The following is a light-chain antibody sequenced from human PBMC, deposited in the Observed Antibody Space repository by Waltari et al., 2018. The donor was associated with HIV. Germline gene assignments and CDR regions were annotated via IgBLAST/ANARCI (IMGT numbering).Light chain of an antibody. Sequence: QSVLTQPPSVSGAPGQRVTISCTGSSSNIGAGYDVHWFQQLPGTAPELLIYRNTNRPSGVPDRFSVSKSGTSASLAITGLQAEDEADYYCQSYDSGLSAYVFGTGTKVTVL. V-gene: IGLV1-40*01. J-gene: IGLJ1*01. CDR2: RNT. CDR1: SSNIGAGYD. CDR3: QSYDSGLSAYV.